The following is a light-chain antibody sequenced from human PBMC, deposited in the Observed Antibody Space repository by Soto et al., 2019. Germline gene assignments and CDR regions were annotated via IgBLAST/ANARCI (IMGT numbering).Light chain of an antibody. CDR2: DAS. Sequence: AIPLTQSPSSLSASVGDRVTVTCRASQGIGTYLVWYQQKSGKAPTVLIYDASHRATGIPVRFSGSGSDSDFTLTISSLQPEDFATYYCQQSNNHPISFGQGTRLEI. V-gene: IGKV1D-13*01. CDR3: QQSNNHPIS. J-gene: IGKJ5*01. CDR1: QGIGTY.